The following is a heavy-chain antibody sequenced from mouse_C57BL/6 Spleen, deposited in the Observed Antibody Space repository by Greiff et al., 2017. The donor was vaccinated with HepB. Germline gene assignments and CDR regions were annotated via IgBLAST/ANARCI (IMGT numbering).Heavy chain of an antibody. CDR1: GYTFTDYY. V-gene: IGHV1-26*01. D-gene: IGHD1-1*01. CDR3: ARWNYYGSSSPFAY. CDR2: INPNNGGT. Sequence: EVQLQQSGPELVKPGASVKISCKASGYTFTDYYMNWVKQSHGKSLEWIGDINPNNGGTSYNQKFKGKATLTVDKSSSTAYMELRSLTSEDSAVYYCARWNYYGSSSPFAYWGQGTLVTVSA. J-gene: IGHJ3*01.